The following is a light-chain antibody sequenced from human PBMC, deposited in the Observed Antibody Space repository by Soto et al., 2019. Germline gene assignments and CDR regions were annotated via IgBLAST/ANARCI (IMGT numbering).Light chain of an antibody. CDR3: QQYTNTNNPWM. V-gene: IGKV1-5*01. CDR2: DAS. J-gene: IGKJ1*01. CDR1: QTISTW. Sequence: DIQVTQSPPTLSASVGDRVTITCQSSQTISTWMAWYQQKPGKAPKLLVYDASTLQSGVASRFSGSGSGTEFTLIISGLQPDESATYYCQQYTNTNNPWMFGQGTKVDIK.